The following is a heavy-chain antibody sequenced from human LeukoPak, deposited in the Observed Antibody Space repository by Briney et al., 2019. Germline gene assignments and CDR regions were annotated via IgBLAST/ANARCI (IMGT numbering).Heavy chain of an antibody. D-gene: IGHD4-17*01. CDR3: ARDTDYSGMDV. CDR1: GFTVSSNY. J-gene: IGHJ6*04. CDR2: IYSGGYSGVNT. V-gene: IGHV3-66*03. Sequence: GGSLRLSCAASGFTVSSNYMSWVRQAPGTGLEWVSLIYSGGYSGVNTYYADSVEGRFTVSRDNSKNTLYLQMNSLRAEDTAVYYCARDTDYSGMDVWGKGTTVTVSS.